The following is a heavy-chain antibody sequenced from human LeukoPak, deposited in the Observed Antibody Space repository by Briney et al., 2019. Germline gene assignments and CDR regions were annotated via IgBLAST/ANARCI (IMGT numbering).Heavy chain of an antibody. CDR1: GGTFSSYA. CDR3: ASPGGIGGNFDADY. Sequence: ASVKVSCKASGGTFSSYAISWVRQAPGQGLEWMGGIIPILGTANYAQKFQGRVTITADESTSTAYMELSSLRSEDTAVYYCASPGGIGGNFDADYWGQGTLVTVFS. V-gene: IGHV1-69*01. D-gene: IGHD4-23*01. CDR2: IIPILGTA. J-gene: IGHJ4*02.